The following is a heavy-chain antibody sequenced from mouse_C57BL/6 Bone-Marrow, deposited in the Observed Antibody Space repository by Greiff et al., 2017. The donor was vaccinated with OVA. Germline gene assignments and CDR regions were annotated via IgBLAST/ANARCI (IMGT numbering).Heavy chain of an antibody. J-gene: IGHJ3*01. CDR2: ISYDGSN. Sequence: ESGPGLVKPSQSLSLTCSVTGYSITSGYYWNWIRQFPGNKLEWMGYISYDGSNNYNPSLKNRISITRDTSKNQFFLKLNSVTTEDTATYYCARFYYDYDGAYWGQGTLVTVSA. CDR3: ARFYYDYDGAY. CDR1: GYSITSGYY. V-gene: IGHV3-6*01. D-gene: IGHD2-4*01.